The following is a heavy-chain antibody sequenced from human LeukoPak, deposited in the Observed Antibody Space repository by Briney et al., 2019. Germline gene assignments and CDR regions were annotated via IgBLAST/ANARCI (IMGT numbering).Heavy chain of an antibody. CDR3: ATMMIVDAFDI. J-gene: IGHJ3*02. V-gene: IGHV1-8*01. D-gene: IGHD3-16*01. CDR1: GYTFTSYE. Sequence: GASVKVSCMTAGYTFTSYEISWVRQATGQGLEWMGWMNPNSGDTGYAQKFQGRVTMTRDTSISTAYMELSSLRSEDTAVYYCATMMIVDAFDIWGQGTMVTVSS. CDR2: MNPNSGDT.